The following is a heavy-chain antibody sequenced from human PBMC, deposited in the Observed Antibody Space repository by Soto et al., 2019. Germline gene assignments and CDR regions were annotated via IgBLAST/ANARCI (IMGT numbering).Heavy chain of an antibody. Sequence: GASVKVSCKASGYTFTSYGISWVRQAPGQGLEWMGWISAYNGNTNYAQKLQGRVTMTTDTSTSTAYMELRSLRSDDTVVYYCARDLEATPYYYDSSGYYSGLGFDPWGQGTLVTVSS. D-gene: IGHD3-22*01. CDR1: GYTFTSYG. J-gene: IGHJ5*02. CDR3: ARDLEATPYYYDSSGYYSGLGFDP. V-gene: IGHV1-18*01. CDR2: ISAYNGNT.